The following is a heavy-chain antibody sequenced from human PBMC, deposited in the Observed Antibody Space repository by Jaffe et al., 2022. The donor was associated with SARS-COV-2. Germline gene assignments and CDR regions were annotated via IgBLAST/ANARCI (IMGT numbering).Heavy chain of an antibody. Sequence: QLQLQESGPGLVKPSETLSLTCTVSGGSISSSSYYWGWIRQPPGKGLEWIGSIYYSGSTYYNPSLKSRVTISVDTSKNQFSLKLSSVTAADTAVYYCARNTDYYYYGMDVWGQGTTVTVSS. CDR2: IYYSGST. CDR1: GGSISSSSYY. CDR3: ARNTDYYYYGMDV. D-gene: IGHD2-2*02. J-gene: IGHJ6*02. V-gene: IGHV4-39*01.